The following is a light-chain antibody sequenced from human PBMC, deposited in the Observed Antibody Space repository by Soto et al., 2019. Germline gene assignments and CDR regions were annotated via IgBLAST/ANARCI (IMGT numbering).Light chain of an antibody. Sequence: EIVLTQSPGTLSLSPGERATLSCRASQSVSSSYLAWYQQKPGLAPRLLIYGASHRATGIPDRFSGSGSGTDFTLTISRLEPDDFAVYYCQQYGGSPTFGGGTEVEIK. CDR2: GAS. CDR1: QSVSSSY. CDR3: QQYGGSPT. V-gene: IGKV3-20*01. J-gene: IGKJ4*01.